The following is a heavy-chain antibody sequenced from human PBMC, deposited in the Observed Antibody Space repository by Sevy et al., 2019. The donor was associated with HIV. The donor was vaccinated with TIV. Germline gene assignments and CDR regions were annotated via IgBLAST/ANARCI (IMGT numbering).Heavy chain of an antibody. V-gene: IGHV3-15*01. J-gene: IGHJ6*02. D-gene: IGHD5-12*01. CDR2: IKSEFDRGAI. CDR1: GFTFSSAW. Sequence: GGSLRLSCTASGFTFSSAWMSWVRQAPGKGLEWVGRIKSEFDRGAIDYAAPVKGRFTISREDSKNTVYLQMNSLKTEDTAVYYCITDPAYRGYDEEVINYYFYGMDVWGQGTTVTVSS. CDR3: ITDPAYRGYDEEVINYYFYGMDV.